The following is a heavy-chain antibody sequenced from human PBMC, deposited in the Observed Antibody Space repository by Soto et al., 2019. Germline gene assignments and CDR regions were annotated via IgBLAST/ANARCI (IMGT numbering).Heavy chain of an antibody. CDR2: INHSGST. D-gene: IGHD1-26*01. CDR3: ARGGLRYSGSYSPNAFDI. V-gene: IGHV4-34*01. J-gene: IGHJ3*02. CDR1: GGSFSGYY. Sequence: PSETLSLTCAVYGGSFSGYYWSWIRQPPGKGLEWIGEINHSGSTNYNPSLKSRVTISVDTSKNQFSLKLSSVTAADTAVYYCARGGLRYSGSYSPNAFDIWGQGTMVTVSS.